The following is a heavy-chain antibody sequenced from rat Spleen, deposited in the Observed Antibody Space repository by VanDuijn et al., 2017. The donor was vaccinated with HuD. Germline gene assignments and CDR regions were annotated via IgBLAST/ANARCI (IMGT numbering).Heavy chain of an antibody. CDR3: TTDGYFDY. V-gene: IGHV5-20*01. CDR1: GFTFSYYG. J-gene: IGHJ2*01. CDR2: ISNDGGTT. Sequence: EVQLVESGGGLVQPGRSMKLSCAASGFTFSYYGMAWVRQAPTKGLEWVSSISNDGGTTYYPDSVKGRFTISRDNAKSTLYLQMNSLRSEDTATYYCTTDGYFDYWGQGVMVTVSS.